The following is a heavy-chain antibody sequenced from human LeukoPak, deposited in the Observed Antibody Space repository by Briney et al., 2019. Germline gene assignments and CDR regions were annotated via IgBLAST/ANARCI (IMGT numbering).Heavy chain of an antibody. J-gene: IGHJ4*02. D-gene: IGHD3-22*01. CDR2: ISSSSSYI. V-gene: IGHV3-21*01. CDR1: GFTFSSYS. Sequence: PGGSLRLSCAASGFTFSSYSMNWVRQAPGKGLEWVSSISSSSSYIYYADSVKGRFTISRDNAKNSLYLQMNSLRAEDTAVYYCARAGNYDSSGYYEFFFDYWGQGTLVTVSS. CDR3: ARAGNYDSSGYYEFFFDY.